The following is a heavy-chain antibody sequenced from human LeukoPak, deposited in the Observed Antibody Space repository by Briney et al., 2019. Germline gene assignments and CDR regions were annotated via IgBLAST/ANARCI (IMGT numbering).Heavy chain of an antibody. CDR1: GYTFTDYY. CDR3: ARDPVDYDSPTEYFQH. V-gene: IGHV1-69*13. D-gene: IGHD3-16*01. J-gene: IGHJ1*01. CDR2: INPIFGTA. Sequence: GASVKVSCKASGYTFTDYYTHWVRQAPGQGLEWMGWINPIFGTANYAQKFQGRVTITADESTSTAYMELSSLRSEDTAVYYCARDPVDYDSPTEYFQHWGQGTLVTVSS.